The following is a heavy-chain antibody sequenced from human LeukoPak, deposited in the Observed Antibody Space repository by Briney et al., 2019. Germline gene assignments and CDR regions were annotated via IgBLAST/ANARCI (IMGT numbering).Heavy chain of an antibody. CDR1: GASVNGASVTTYY. D-gene: IGHD2-8*01. Sequence: SETLSLTCTVSGASVNGASVTTYYWSWIRQPPGKGLEWIGYIHYSGSTSYNPSLKSRVTISVDTSKNQFSLKLSSVTAADTAVYYCAREVVLMVYAIYPNKKYYFDYWGQGTLVTVSS. CDR3: AREVVLMVYAIYPNKKYYFDY. J-gene: IGHJ4*02. CDR2: IHYSGST. V-gene: IGHV4-61*01.